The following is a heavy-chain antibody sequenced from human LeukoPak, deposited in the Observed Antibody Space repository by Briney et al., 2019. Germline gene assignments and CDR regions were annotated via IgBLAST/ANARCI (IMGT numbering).Heavy chain of an antibody. CDR2: IRSGSSYI. CDR3: ARDLPPDYYDSSGYYNPGY. D-gene: IGHD3-22*01. Sequence: GGSLRLSCAASGFTFSSYGMHWVRQDPRKGLEWVSSIRSGSSYIYYADSVKGRFTISRDNAKNSLYLQMNSLRAEDTAVYYCARDLPPDYYDSSGYYNPGYWGQGTLVTVSS. V-gene: IGHV3-21*01. CDR1: GFTFSSYG. J-gene: IGHJ4*02.